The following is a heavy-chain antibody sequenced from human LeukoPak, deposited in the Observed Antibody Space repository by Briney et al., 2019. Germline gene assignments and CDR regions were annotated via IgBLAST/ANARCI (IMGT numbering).Heavy chain of an antibody. CDR3: ARDRDSSSWYYYYGMDV. D-gene: IGHD6-13*01. J-gene: IGHJ6*02. CDR1: GYTFTGYY. Sequence: ASVKVSCKASGYTFTGYYMHWVRQAPGQGLEWMGWINPNSGGTNYAQKFQGRVTMTRDTSISTAYMELSRLRSDDTAVYYCARDRDSSSWYYYYGMDVWGQGTTVTVSS. CDR2: INPNSGGT. V-gene: IGHV1-2*02.